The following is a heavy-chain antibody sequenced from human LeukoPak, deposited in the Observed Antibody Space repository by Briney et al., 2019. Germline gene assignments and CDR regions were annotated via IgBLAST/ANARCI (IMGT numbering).Heavy chain of an antibody. CDR2: IIPIVDTL. V-gene: IGHV1-69*04. Sequence: SVKVSCKASGGTFSNYAIHWVRQAPGQGLEWIGRIIPIVDTLNYAQNFQGRVTISADKSTTTAYMELSSLRSEDTAVYYCARVQQLPNWYFDLWGRGTLVTVSS. D-gene: IGHD6-13*01. J-gene: IGHJ2*01. CDR1: GGTFSNYA. CDR3: ARVQQLPNWYFDL.